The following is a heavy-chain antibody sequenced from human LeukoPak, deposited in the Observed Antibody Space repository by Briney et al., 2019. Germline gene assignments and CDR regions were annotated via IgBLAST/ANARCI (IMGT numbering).Heavy chain of an antibody. D-gene: IGHD2-8*02. Sequence: GGSLRLSCAASGFTFSSYGMHWVRQALGKGLEWVAFIRYDGSNKYYADSVKGRFTISRDNSKNTLYLQMNSLRAEDTAVYYCARETGRGYSFDYWGQGTLVTVSS. CDR2: IRYDGSNK. CDR3: ARETGRGYSFDY. CDR1: GFTFSSYG. J-gene: IGHJ4*02. V-gene: IGHV3-30*02.